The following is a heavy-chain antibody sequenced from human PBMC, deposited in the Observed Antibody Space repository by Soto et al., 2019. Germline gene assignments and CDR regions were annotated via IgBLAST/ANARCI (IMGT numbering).Heavy chain of an antibody. D-gene: IGHD2-21*02. J-gene: IGHJ4*02. V-gene: IGHV3-48*02. CDR3: ARLPKGSLVTA. CDR2: ISSNSDIT. Sequence: LVESGGGLVYPGGSLRLSCEGSGLRFSDHSMNWVRQAPGKGLQWISYISSNSDITYYADSVKGRFTVSRDNANNALFLQMNSLRDDDTATYYCARLPKGSLVTAWGQGARVTVSS. CDR1: GLRFSDHS.